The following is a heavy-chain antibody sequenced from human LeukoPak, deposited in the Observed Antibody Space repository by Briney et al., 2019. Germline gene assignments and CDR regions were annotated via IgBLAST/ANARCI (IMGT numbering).Heavy chain of an antibody. J-gene: IGHJ5*02. CDR2: ISSSSSYI. D-gene: IGHD6-13*01. Sequence: GGSLRLSCAVSGIIFSSYSMNWVRQAPGKGLEWVSSISSSSSYIYYADSVKGRFTISRDNAKNSLYLQMNSLRAEDTAVYYCASFTGYSSSCFDPWGQGTLVTVSS. CDR1: GIIFSSYS. CDR3: ASFTGYSSSCFDP. V-gene: IGHV3-21*01.